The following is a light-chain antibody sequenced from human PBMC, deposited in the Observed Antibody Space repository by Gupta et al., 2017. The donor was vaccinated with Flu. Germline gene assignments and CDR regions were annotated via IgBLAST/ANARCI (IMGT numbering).Light chain of an antibody. CDR1: QSISSY. V-gene: IGKV1-39*01. Sequence: DIQMTQSPSSLSASVGDRATITCRASQSISSYLNWYQQKPRQAPKLLIYAASSLQSGVPSRFSGSGGGTDIALTISSRQQEDFAAEYCQQKHSNPPWTFGQGTQVEIK. CDR3: QQKHSNPPWT. J-gene: IGKJ5*01. CDR2: AAS.